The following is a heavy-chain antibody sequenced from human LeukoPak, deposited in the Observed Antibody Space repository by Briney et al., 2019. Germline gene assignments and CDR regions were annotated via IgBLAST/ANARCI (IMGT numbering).Heavy chain of an antibody. D-gene: IGHD3-10*01. CDR2: IYYSGST. CDR1: GGSISSYY. V-gene: IGHV4-59*01. J-gene: IGHJ6*02. CDR3: ARDRRYYYGSGSSGIMYYYYYYGMDV. Sequence: SETLSLTCTVSGGSISSYYWSWIRQPPGKGLEWIRYIYYSGSTNYNPSLKSRVTISVDTSKNQFSLKLSSVTAADTAVYYCARDRRYYYGSGSSGIMYYYYYYGMDVWGQGTTVTVSS.